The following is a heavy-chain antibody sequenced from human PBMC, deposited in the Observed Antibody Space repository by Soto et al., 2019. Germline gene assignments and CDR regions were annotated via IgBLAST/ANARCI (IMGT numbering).Heavy chain of an antibody. V-gene: IGHV4-34*01. CDR1: GGSFSGYY. CDR3: ARGIVATNNNWFDP. D-gene: IGHD5-12*01. CDR2: INHSGST. J-gene: IGHJ5*02. Sequence: PSETLSLTCAVYGGSFSGYYWSWIRQPPGKGLEWIGEINHSGSTKYNPSLKSRVTISVDTSKNQFSLKLTVTAADTAVYYCARGIVATNNNWFDPWGQGTLVTVSS.